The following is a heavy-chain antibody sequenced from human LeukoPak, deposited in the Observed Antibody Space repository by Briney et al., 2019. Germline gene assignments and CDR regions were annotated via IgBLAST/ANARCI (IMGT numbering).Heavy chain of an antibody. CDR1: GYTFTSYV. CDR2: ISAYNGNT. CDR3: ARDLEGNVVADKPLDY. J-gene: IGHJ4*02. D-gene: IGHD2-2*01. Sequence: ASLRASCKTSGYTFTSYVISCVRQAPGQRLEWMTWISAYNGNTNYAQKLQGRVTMTTDTSTSTAYMELRSLRSDDTAVYYCARDLEGNVVADKPLDYWGQGTLVTVSS. V-gene: IGHV1-18*04.